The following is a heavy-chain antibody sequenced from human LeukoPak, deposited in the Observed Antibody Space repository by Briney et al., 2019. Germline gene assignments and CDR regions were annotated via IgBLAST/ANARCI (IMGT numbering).Heavy chain of an antibody. CDR3: ARVRTEWYIDL. Sequence: GGSLRLSCAGSGFIFNSHWMTWVRQAPGMGREWVGNIRQDGDEKFYTDSVRGRFTISRDNAKKSLYLHLNSLRAEDTAIYCARVRTEWYIDLWGRGTLVTVSP. J-gene: IGHJ2*01. V-gene: IGHV3-7*01. D-gene: IGHD2-8*02. CDR2: IRQDGDEK. CDR1: GFIFNSHW.